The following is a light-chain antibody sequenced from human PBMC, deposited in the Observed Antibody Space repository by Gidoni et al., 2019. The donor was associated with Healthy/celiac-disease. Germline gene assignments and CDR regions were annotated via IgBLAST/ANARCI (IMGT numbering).Light chain of an antibody. CDR3: MQALQTPYT. Sequence: EIVITQSPLSLPVTPGEPATISCRSSHRLLHSNGYNYLDWYLQKPGQSPQLLIYLGSNRASGVPDRFSGSGSGTDFTLKISRVEAEDVGVYYCMQALQTPYTFGQGTKLEIK. CDR2: LGS. J-gene: IGKJ2*01. CDR1: HRLLHSNGYNY. V-gene: IGKV2-28*01.